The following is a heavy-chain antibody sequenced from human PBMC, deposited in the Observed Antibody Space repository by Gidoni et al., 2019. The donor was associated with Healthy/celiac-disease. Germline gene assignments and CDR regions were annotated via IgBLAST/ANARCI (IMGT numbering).Heavy chain of an antibody. CDR3: AKDMEAGDGVSHAFDI. V-gene: IGHV3-9*01. Sequence: EVQLVESGGGLLQPGRSLRLSFTASVFTFDYSAMHWVRQAPGKGLEWVSGSSGNRGSIGYADSVKGRFTISRDNAKNSLYLQMNSLRAEDTALYYCAKDMEAGDGVSHAFDIWGQGTMVTVSS. CDR1: VFTFDYSA. CDR2: SSGNRGSI. J-gene: IGHJ3*02. D-gene: IGHD7-27*01.